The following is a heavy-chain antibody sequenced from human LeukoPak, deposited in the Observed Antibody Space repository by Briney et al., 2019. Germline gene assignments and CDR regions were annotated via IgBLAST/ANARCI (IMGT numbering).Heavy chain of an antibody. CDR2: IKQGGREE. V-gene: IGHV3-7*03. Sequence: GGSLRLSCVASEFIFSDYWMSWVRQAPGKGLEWVANIKQGGREEKYVGSVKGRFAISRDDAKSTLYLRMDSLSGDDTAVYYCARDTYPPQLIDYWGQGTLVTVSS. J-gene: IGHJ4*02. CDR1: EFIFSDYW. CDR3: ARDTYPPQLIDY. D-gene: IGHD5-18*01.